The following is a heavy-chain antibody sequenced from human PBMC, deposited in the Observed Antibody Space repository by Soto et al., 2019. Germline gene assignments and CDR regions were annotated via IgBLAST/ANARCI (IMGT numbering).Heavy chain of an antibody. CDR3: AREEQQLVPEYYYYGMDV. CDR1: GYTFTSYA. Sequence: GASVKVSCKASGYTFTSYAMHWVRQAPGQRLEWMGWINAGNGNTKYSQKFQGRVTITRVTSASTAYMELSSLRSEDTAVYYCAREEQQLVPEYYYYGMDVWGQGTTVTVSS. D-gene: IGHD6-13*01. CDR2: INAGNGNT. V-gene: IGHV1-3*01. J-gene: IGHJ6*02.